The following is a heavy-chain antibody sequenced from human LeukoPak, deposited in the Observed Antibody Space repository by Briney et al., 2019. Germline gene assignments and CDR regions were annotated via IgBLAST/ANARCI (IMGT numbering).Heavy chain of an antibody. J-gene: IGHJ4*02. Sequence: GGSLRLSCAASGFTFSSYGMHWVRQAPGKRLEWVAVISYDGSNKYYADSVKGRFTISRDNSKNTLYLQMNSLRAEDTAVYYCAKDLNIYCSGGSCYPFDYWGQGTLVTVSS. CDR1: GFTFSSYG. V-gene: IGHV3-30*18. CDR3: AKDLNIYCSGGSCYPFDY. CDR2: ISYDGSNK. D-gene: IGHD2-15*01.